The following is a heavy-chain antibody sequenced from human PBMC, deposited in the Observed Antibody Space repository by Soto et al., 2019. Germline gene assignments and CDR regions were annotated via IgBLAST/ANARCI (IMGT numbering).Heavy chain of an antibody. J-gene: IGHJ4*02. CDR2: IILPFGTP. D-gene: IGHD4-17*01. CDR1: GGSYSNYA. CDR3: ARGPDYEGYFDY. Sequence: TSVKVSCEASGGSYSNYAIAWLRQAPGQGLEWMGGIILPFGTPNYAQKFQGRVTISADESMTTAYMEMSGLTSEDTAVYYCARGPDYEGYFDYWGRGTLVTVS. V-gene: IGHV1-69*13.